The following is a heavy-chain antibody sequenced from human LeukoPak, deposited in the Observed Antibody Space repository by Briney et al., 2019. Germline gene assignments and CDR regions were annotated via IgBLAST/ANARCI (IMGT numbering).Heavy chain of an antibody. CDR3: ARDRSSGYYYVAFDY. J-gene: IGHJ4*02. CDR1: GYTFTSYG. V-gene: IGHV1-18*01. Sequence: ASVKVSCKASGYTFTSYGISWVRQAPGQGLEWMGWISAYNGNTNYAQKLQGRATVTTDTSTSTAYMELRSLRSDDTAVYYCARDRSSGYYYVAFDYWGQGTLVTVSS. D-gene: IGHD3-22*01. CDR2: ISAYNGNT.